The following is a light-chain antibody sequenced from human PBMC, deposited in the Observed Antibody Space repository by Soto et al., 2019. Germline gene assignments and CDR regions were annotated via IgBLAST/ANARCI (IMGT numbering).Light chain of an antibody. CDR2: GAS. Sequence: EIVLTQSPGTLSLSPGERATLSCRASQSVSSSYLAWYQQKPVQAPRLLIYGASSRATGIPDRFSGSGSGTDFTLTISRLEPDDFAVYYCQQYGSSPPAYTFGQGTKLEIK. CDR3: QQYGSSPPAYT. V-gene: IGKV3-20*01. J-gene: IGKJ2*01. CDR1: QSVSSSY.